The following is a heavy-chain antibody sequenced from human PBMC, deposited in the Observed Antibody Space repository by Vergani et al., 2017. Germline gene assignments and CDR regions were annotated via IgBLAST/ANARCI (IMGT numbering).Heavy chain of an antibody. D-gene: IGHD4-17*01. CDR2: ISSSSSTI. CDR1: GFTFSSYN. Sequence: VQLVESGGGVVQPGGSLRLSCAASGFTFSSYNMIWVRQAPGKGLEWVSYISSSSSTIYYADSVKGRFTISRDNAKNSLYLQMNSLRAEDTAVYYCASLSTLTTQSDDYWGQGTLVTVSS. J-gene: IGHJ4*02. CDR3: ASLSTLTTQSDDY. V-gene: IGHV3-48*01.